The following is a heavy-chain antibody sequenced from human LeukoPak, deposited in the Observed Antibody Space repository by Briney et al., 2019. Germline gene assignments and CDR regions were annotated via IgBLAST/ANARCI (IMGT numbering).Heavy chain of an antibody. V-gene: IGHV4-38-2*02. CDR1: GYSISSGYY. Sequence: SETLSLTCTVSGYSISSGYYWGWIRQPPGKGLEWIGSIYHSGSTYYNPSLKSRVTISVDTSKNQFSLKLSSVTAADTAVYYCAGAVVVPAYNWFDPWGQGTLVTVSS. CDR2: IYHSGST. CDR3: AGAVVVPAYNWFDP. D-gene: IGHD2-2*01. J-gene: IGHJ5*02.